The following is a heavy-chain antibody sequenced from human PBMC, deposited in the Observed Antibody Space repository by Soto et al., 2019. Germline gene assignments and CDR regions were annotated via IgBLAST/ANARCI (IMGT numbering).Heavy chain of an antibody. J-gene: IGHJ3*02. CDR2: IYYSGST. D-gene: IGHD3-3*01. Sequence: SETLSLTCTVSGGSISSYYWSWIRQPPGKGLEWIGYIYYSGSTNYNPSLKSRVTISVDTSKNQFSLKLSSVTAADTAVYYCARAIYPQVFDIWGQGTMVTVSS. CDR3: ARAIYPQVFDI. V-gene: IGHV4-59*01. CDR1: GGSISSYY.